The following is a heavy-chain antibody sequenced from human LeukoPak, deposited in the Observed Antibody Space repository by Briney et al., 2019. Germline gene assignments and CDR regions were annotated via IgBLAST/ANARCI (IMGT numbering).Heavy chain of an antibody. J-gene: IGHJ6*02. V-gene: IGHV1-46*01. CDR1: GYTFTSYD. D-gene: IGHD6-6*01. Sequence: ASVKVSCKASGYTFTSYDINWVRQAPGQGLEWMGIINPSGGSTSYAQKFQGRVTMTRDTSTSTVYMELSSLRSEDTAVYYCARGRSLSRYYYYYGMDVWGQGTTGTVSS. CDR3: ARGRSLSRYYYYYGMDV. CDR2: INPSGGST.